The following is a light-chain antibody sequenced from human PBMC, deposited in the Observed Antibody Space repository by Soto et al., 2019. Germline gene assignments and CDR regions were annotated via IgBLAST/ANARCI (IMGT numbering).Light chain of an antibody. Sequence: DIQMTQSPSSLSASVGDRVTITCRASQSISSCLNWYQQKPGKAPKLLIYAASSLQSGLPSRFSGSGSGTDFTLTISSLQPEDFATYYCQQSYSTPRTFGQGTKVEIK. CDR2: AAS. V-gene: IGKV1-39*01. J-gene: IGKJ1*01. CDR1: QSISSC. CDR3: QQSYSTPRT.